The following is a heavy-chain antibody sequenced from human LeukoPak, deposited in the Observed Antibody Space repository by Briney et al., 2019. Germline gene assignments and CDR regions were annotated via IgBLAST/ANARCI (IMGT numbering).Heavy chain of an antibody. V-gene: IGHV3-23*01. CDR3: AKDSRSLAAAGEVDY. J-gene: IGHJ4*02. D-gene: IGHD6-13*01. CDR2: ISGNGVDT. Sequence: GVSLRLFCAASGFTFSRKSMTWVRQAPGKGLEWVSAISGNGVDTFYADSVKGWFTISRDNSRNTLYLQMNSLRAEDTAVYYCAKDSRSLAAAGEVDYWGQGTLVTVSS. CDR1: GFTFSRKS.